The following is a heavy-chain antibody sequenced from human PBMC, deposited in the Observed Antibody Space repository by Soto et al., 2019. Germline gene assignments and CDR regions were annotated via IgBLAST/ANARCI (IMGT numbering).Heavy chain of an antibody. Sequence: GGSLRLSCAASGFTFSSYAMHWVRQAPGKGLEWVAVISYDGSNKYYADSVKGRFTISRDNSKNTLYLQMNSLRAEDTAVYYCARELGDGYPYGMDVWGQGTTVTVSS. J-gene: IGHJ6*02. CDR3: ARELGDGYPYGMDV. D-gene: IGHD5-12*01. CDR2: ISYDGSNK. CDR1: GFTFSSYA. V-gene: IGHV3-30-3*01.